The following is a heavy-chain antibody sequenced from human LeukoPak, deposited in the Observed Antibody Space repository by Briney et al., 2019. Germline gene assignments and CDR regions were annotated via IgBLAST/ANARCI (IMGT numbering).Heavy chain of an antibody. CDR1: GFTVSSNH. CDR3: ARVGDTAMVKEAFDI. CDR2: IYSTGST. J-gene: IGHJ3*02. D-gene: IGHD5-18*01. V-gene: IGHV3-66*01. Sequence: PGGSLRLSCAASGFTVSSNHMSWVRQAPGKGLEWVSVIYSTGSTYYADSVKGRFTISRDNSKNTLYLQLNSLRAEDTAVYYCARVGDTAMVKEAFDIWGQGTMVTVSS.